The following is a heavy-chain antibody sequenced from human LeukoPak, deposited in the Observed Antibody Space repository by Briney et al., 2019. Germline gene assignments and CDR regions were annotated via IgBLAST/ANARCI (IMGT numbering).Heavy chain of an antibody. CDR2: ISSSSSYI. CDR1: GFTFSSYS. V-gene: IGHV3-21*01. Sequence: GGSLRLSCAASGFTFSSYSMNWVRQAPGKGLEWVSSISSSSSYIYYADSVKGRFTISRDNAKNSLYLQMNSLGAEDTAVYYCARGMMITFGGVIDYFDYWGQGTLVTVSS. CDR3: ARGMMITFGGVIDYFDY. J-gene: IGHJ4*02. D-gene: IGHD3-16*02.